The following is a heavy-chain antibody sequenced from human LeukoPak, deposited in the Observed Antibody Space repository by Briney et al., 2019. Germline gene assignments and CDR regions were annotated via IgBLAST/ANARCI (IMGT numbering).Heavy chain of an antibody. Sequence: SETLSLTCTVPGGSISSYYWSWIRQPAGKGLEWIGRVYTSGSTNYNPSLKSRVTMSVDTSKNQSSLKLTSVTAADTAVYYCARGTQWLVFDYWGQGTLVTVSS. CDR2: VYTSGST. J-gene: IGHJ4*02. V-gene: IGHV4-4*07. CDR1: GGSISSYY. D-gene: IGHD6-19*01. CDR3: ARGTQWLVFDY.